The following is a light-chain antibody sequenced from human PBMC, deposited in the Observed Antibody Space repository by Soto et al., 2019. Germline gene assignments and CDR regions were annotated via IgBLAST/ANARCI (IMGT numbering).Light chain of an antibody. CDR2: EVT. J-gene: IGLJ1*01. Sequence: QSVLTQPASVSGSPGQSITISCTGTSSDIGDYNYVSWYQQHPGKAPKLMIFEVTNRPSGVSSRFSGSKSGNTASLTISGLQAEDEADYYCSSHTSINTYVFGTGTKVTVL. CDR3: SSHTSINTYV. V-gene: IGLV2-14*01. CDR1: SSDIGDYNY.